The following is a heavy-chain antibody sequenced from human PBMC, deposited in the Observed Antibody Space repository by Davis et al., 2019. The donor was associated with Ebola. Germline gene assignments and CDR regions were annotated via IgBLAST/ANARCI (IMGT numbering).Heavy chain of an antibody. CDR1: GFTFSSYA. Sequence: PGGSLRLSCAASGFTFSSYAMHWVRQAPGKGLEWVAVISYDGSNKYYADSVKGRFTISRDNSKNTLYLQMNSLRAEDTAVYYCARDPGYSYLDPWGQGTLVTVSS. CDR3: ARDPGYSYLDP. CDR2: ISYDGSNK. D-gene: IGHD5-18*01. J-gene: IGHJ5*02. V-gene: IGHV3-30-3*01.